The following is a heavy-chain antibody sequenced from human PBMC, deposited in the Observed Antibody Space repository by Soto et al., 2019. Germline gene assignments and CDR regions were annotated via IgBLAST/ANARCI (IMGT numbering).Heavy chain of an antibody. D-gene: IGHD3-22*01. CDR3: AKSERIYYEPGEVDY. V-gene: IGHV3-30*18. CDR1: GFTFSSYG. J-gene: IGHJ4*02. Sequence: QVQLVESGGGVVQPGRSLRLSCAASGFTFSSYGMHWVRQAPGKGLEWVAVISYDGSNKYYADSVKGRFTISRDNSKNTLYLQMNSLRAEDTAVYYCAKSERIYYEPGEVDYWGQGTLVTVSS. CDR2: ISYDGSNK.